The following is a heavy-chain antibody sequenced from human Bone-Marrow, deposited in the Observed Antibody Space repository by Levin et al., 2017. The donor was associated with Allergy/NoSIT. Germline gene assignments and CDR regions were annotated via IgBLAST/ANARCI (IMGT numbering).Heavy chain of an antibody. CDR3: TRGRFGGAMVNYYFDY. V-gene: IGHV3-49*03. D-gene: IGHD3-10*01. Sequence: GESLKISCTASGFTFGDYAMSWFRQAPGKGLEWVGFIRSKAYGGTTEYAASVKGRFTISRDDSKSIAYLQMNSLKTEDTAVYYCTRGRFGGAMVNYYFDYWGQGTLVTVSS. CDR2: IRSKAYGGTT. J-gene: IGHJ4*02. CDR1: GFTFGDYA.